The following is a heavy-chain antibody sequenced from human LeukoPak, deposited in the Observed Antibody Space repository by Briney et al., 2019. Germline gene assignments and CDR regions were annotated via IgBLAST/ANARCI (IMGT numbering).Heavy chain of an antibody. D-gene: IGHD3-22*01. J-gene: IGHJ4*02. CDR3: AYVDSSQPV. CDR2: IGGSGVST. CDR1: GFTFSSYA. V-gene: IGHV3-23*01. Sequence: PGGSLRLSFAASGFTFSSYAMTWVRQAPGQGLEWVSAIGGSGVSTYYADSLKGRFTISRDNSKSTLYLQMNSLRAEDTAVYYCAYVDSSQPVWGQGILVTVSS.